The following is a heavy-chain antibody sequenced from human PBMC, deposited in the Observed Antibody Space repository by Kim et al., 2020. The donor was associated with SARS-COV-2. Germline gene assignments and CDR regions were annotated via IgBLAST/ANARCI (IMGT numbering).Heavy chain of an antibody. CDR3: AKGDYWDPVDY. D-gene: IGHD2-8*02. V-gene: IGHV5-10-1*01. Sequence: KLRPSFQGHVAISADKSISTAYLQWSSLKASDTAMYYCAKGDYWDPVDYWGQGTLVTVSS. J-gene: IGHJ4*02.